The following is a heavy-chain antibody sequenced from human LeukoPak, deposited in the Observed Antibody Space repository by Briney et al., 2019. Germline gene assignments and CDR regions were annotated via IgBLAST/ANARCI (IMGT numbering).Heavy chain of an antibody. CDR1: GFTFSSYA. Sequence: GGSLRLSCAASGFTFSSYAMHWVRQAPGKGLEWVAVISYDGSNKYYADSVKGRFTISRDNFKNTLYLQMNSLRAEDTAVYYCARDHMTTLLNFDYWGQGTLVTVSS. V-gene: IGHV3-30-3*01. D-gene: IGHD4-17*01. CDR2: ISYDGSNK. CDR3: ARDHMTTLLNFDY. J-gene: IGHJ4*02.